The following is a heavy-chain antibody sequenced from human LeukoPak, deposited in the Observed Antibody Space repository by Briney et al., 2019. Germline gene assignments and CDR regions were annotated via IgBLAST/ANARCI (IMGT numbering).Heavy chain of an antibody. J-gene: IGHJ4*02. Sequence: PSETLSLTCAVSGGSISSGGYSWSWIRQPPGKGLEWIGYIYHSGSTYYNPSLKSRVTISVDRSKNQFSLKLSSVTAADTAVYYCASIAANYFDYWGQGTLVTVSS. CDR2: IYHSGST. D-gene: IGHD6-25*01. V-gene: IGHV4-30-2*01. CDR3: ASIAANYFDY. CDR1: GGSISSGGYS.